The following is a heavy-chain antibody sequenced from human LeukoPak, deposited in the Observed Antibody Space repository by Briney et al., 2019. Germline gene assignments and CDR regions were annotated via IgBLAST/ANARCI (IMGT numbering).Heavy chain of an antibody. J-gene: IGHJ4*02. CDR3: ARGWLAETTVVTPYNY. V-gene: IGHV1-69*13. CDR1: GGTFSSYA. Sequence: SVKVSCKASGGTFSSYAISWVRQAPGQGLEWMGGIIPLFGTANYAQKFQGRVTITAVESMSTAYMELSSLRSEDTAVYYCARGWLAETTVVTPYNYWGQGILVTVSS. CDR2: IIPLFGTA. D-gene: IGHD4-23*01.